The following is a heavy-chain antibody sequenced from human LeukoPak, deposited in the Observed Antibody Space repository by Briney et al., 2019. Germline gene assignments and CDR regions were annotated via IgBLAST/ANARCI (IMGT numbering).Heavy chain of an antibody. Sequence: SVKVSCKASGGTFSSYAISWVRQAPGQGLEWMGGIIPIFGTANYAQKFQGRVTITTDESTSTAYMELSSLRSEDTAVYYCATRITMIVEDYFDYWGQGTLVTVSS. D-gene: IGHD3-22*01. CDR2: IIPIFGTA. CDR3: ATRITMIVEDYFDY. CDR1: GGTFSSYA. J-gene: IGHJ4*02. V-gene: IGHV1-69*05.